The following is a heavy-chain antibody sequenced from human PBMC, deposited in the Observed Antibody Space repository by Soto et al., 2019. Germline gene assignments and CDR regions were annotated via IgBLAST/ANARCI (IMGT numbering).Heavy chain of an antibody. CDR3: AVLSAYYYGMDV. D-gene: IGHD3-16*02. CDR2: IYYSGST. J-gene: IGHJ6*02. CDR1: GGSISSYY. V-gene: IGHV4-59*01. Sequence: KPSETLSLTCTVSGGSISSYYWSWIRQPPGKGLEWIGYIYYSGSTNYNPSLKSRVAISVDTSKNQFSLKLSSVTAADTAVYYCAVLSAYYYGMDVWGQGTTVTVSS.